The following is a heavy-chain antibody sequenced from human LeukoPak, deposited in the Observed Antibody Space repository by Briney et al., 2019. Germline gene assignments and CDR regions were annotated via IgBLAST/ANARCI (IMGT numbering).Heavy chain of an antibody. CDR2: IGHNGTT. D-gene: IGHD2-2*01. CDR3: ARDGGGVVVPAAIWNDY. J-gene: IGHJ4*02. V-gene: IGHV4-34*01. CDR1: GGSFSDYN. Sequence: PSETLSLTCAVYGGSFSDYNWTWIRQPPGKGLEWIGEIGHNGTTDYNPSLKGRVTISVDTSKNQFSLKLSSVTAADTAAYYCARDGGGVVVPAAIWNDYWGQGTLVTVSS.